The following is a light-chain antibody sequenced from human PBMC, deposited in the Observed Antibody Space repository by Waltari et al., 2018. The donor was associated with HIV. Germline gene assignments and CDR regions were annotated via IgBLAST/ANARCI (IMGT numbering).Light chain of an antibody. CDR1: NLGRNR. CDR2: DDV. CDR3: QVWDRSYKEAV. V-gene: IGLV3-21*02. J-gene: IGLJ2*01. Sequence: SYVLTPAPSVSVAPGPTATISCGNLGRNRVQWYRQKPGRAPLLVGLDDVDRSSGIPARFSGARSGERATLTIRGVEAGDEADYYCQVWDRSYKEAVFGGGT.